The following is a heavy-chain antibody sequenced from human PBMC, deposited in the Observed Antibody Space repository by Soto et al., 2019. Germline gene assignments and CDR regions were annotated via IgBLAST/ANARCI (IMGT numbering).Heavy chain of an antibody. CDR3: ARGRRFLEWFVFYYGMDV. J-gene: IGHJ6*02. Sequence: QVQLVQSGAEVKKPGASVKVSCKASGYTFTSYDINWVRQATGQGLEWMGWMNPNSGNTGYAQKFQGRVTMTRNTSISTAYMELSSLRSEDTAVYYCARGRRFLEWFVFYYGMDVWGQGTTVTVSS. CDR1: GYTFTSYD. V-gene: IGHV1-8*01. D-gene: IGHD3-3*01. CDR2: MNPNSGNT.